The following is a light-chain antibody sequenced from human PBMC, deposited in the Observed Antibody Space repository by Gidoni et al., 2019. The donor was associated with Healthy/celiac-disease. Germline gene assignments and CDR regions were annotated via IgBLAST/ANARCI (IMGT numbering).Light chain of an antibody. CDR2: RNN. CDR1: SSNIGSNY. V-gene: IGLV1-47*01. Sequence: QSVLTQPPSASGTPGQRVTISCSGSSSNIGSNYVYWYQQLPGTAPKLLIYRNNQRPSGVPDRFSGSKSGTSASLAISRLRSEDEADYYCAAWDDSLSGQGVFGGGTKLTVL. CDR3: AAWDDSLSGQGV. J-gene: IGLJ3*02.